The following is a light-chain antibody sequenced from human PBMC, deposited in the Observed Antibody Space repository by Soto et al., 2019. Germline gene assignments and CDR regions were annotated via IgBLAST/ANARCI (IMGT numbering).Light chain of an antibody. J-gene: IGKJ1*01. CDR2: GAS. Sequence: EIVMTQCPATLSFSPGERATLSCRASQSVSSSYLSWYQQKPGQAPRLLIYGASTRATGIPVRFSGSGSVTDFILTISSLQPEDFAVYYCKQDYNLPWTFGQGTKVDIK. CDR3: KQDYNLPWT. CDR1: QSVSSSY. V-gene: IGKV3D-7*01.